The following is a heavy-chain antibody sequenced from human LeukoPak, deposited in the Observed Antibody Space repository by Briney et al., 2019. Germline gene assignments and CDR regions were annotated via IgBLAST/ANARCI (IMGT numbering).Heavy chain of an antibody. D-gene: IGHD1-26*01. J-gene: IGHJ4*02. V-gene: IGHV4-34*01. CDR3: ARGVVGATVDY. CDR2: INHSGST. Sequence: EWIGEINHSGSTNYTPSLKSRVTISVDTSKNQFSLKLSSVTAADTAVYYCARGVVGATVDYWGQGTLVTVSS.